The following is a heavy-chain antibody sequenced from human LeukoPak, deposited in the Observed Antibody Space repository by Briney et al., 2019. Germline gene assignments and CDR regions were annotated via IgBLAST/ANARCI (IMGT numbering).Heavy chain of an antibody. CDR1: GFTFSSYA. V-gene: IGHV3-7*01. CDR2: INKDGSEK. CDR3: AREEGAFDI. J-gene: IGHJ3*02. Sequence: GGSLRLSCAASGFTFSSYAMHWVRQAPGKGLEWVANINKDGSEKYYVDSVRGRFTISRDNAKNSLFLQMNSLRTEDTAVYSCAREEGAFDIWGQGTMVTVSS.